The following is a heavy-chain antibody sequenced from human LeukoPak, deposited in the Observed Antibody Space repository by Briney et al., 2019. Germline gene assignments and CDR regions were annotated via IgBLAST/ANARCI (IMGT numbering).Heavy chain of an antibody. CDR3: ARYLEGELNAFDI. J-gene: IGHJ3*02. Sequence: ASVKVSCKASGYTFTGYYMHWVRQAPGQGLEWMGWINPNSGGTNYAQKFQGRVTMTRDTSISTAYMELSRLRSDDTAVYYRARYLEGELNAFDIWGQGTMVTVSS. CDR1: GYTFTGYY. D-gene: IGHD1-26*01. CDR2: INPNSGGT. V-gene: IGHV1-2*02.